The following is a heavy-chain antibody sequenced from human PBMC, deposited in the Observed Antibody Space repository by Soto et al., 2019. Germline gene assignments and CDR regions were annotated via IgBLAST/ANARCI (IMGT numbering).Heavy chain of an antibody. CDR1: GGSISSGDYY. Sequence: SETLSLTCTVSGGSISSGDYYWSWIRQPPGKGLEWIGYIYYSGSTYYNPSLKSRVTISVDTSKNQFSLQLSSVTAADTAVYYCAREVDFWSGYYDNWFDPWGQGTLVTVSS. J-gene: IGHJ5*02. CDR2: IYYSGST. D-gene: IGHD3-3*01. V-gene: IGHV4-30-4*01. CDR3: AREVDFWSGYYDNWFDP.